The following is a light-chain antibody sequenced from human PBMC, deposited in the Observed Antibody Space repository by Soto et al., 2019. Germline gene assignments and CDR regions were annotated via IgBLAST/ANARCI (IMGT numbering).Light chain of an antibody. CDR1: SSDVGGYNY. V-gene: IGLV2-14*01. CDR3: SSYVGSNNFPYV. J-gene: IGLJ1*01. CDR2: EVS. Sequence: QAVVTQPASVSGSPGQSITISCTGTSSDVGGYNYVSWYQQHPGKAPKLMIYEVSNRPSGVSNRFSGSKSGNTASLTISGLQAEDEADYYCSSYVGSNNFPYVFGTGTKVTVL.